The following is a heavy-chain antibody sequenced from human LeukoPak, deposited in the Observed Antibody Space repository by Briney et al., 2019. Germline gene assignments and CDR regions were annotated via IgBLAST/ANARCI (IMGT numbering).Heavy chain of an antibody. Sequence: GGSLRLSCAASGFTFSSYAMSWVRQAPGKGLEWVSAISGSGGSTYYADSVKGRFTISRDNSKNTLYLQMNSLRAEDTAVYYCARVYTVLRFLEWLSYNYYGMDVWAKGPRSPSP. D-gene: IGHD3-3*01. CDR2: ISGSGGST. J-gene: IGHJ6*02. CDR1: GFTFSSYA. V-gene: IGHV3-23*01. CDR3: ARVYTVLRFLEWLSYNYYGMDV.